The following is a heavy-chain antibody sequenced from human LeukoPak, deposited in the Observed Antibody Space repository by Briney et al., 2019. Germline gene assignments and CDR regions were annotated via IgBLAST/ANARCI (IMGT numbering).Heavy chain of an antibody. CDR2: ISSSSSYI. CDR3: ARGEDYYDSSGYYFPYYFDY. V-gene: IGHV3-21*01. J-gene: IGHJ4*02. D-gene: IGHD3-22*01. Sequence: GGSLRLSCAASGFTFSSYSMNWVRQAPGKGLEWVSCISSSSSYIYYADSVEGRFTISRDNAKNSLYLQMNSLRAEDTAVYYCARGEDYYDSSGYYFPYYFDYWGQGTLVTVSS. CDR1: GFTFSSYS.